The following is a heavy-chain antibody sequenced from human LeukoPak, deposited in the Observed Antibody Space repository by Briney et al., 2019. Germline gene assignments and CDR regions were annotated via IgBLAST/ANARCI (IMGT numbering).Heavy chain of an antibody. CDR3: ARDRGVDGVVAAAGSSPYWYFDL. V-gene: IGHV1-18*04. CDR2: ISAYNGNT. Sequence: ASVKVSCKASGYTFTSYYMHWVRQAPGQGLEWMGWISAYNGNTNYAQKLQGRVTMTTDTSTSTAYMELRSLRSDDTAVYYCARDRGVDGVVAAAGSSPYWYFDLWGRGTLVTVSS. D-gene: IGHD6-13*01. J-gene: IGHJ2*01. CDR1: GYTFTSYY.